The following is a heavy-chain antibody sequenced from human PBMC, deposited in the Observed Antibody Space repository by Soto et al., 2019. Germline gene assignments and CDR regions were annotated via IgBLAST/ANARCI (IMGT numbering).Heavy chain of an antibody. D-gene: IGHD2-15*01. V-gene: IGHV3-30*03. J-gene: IGHJ1*01. Sequence: QVQLAESGRRGLDPDASQRLLCAASSFTLSVYGMLWARRAPEKALEGVAAIASDGSEKYYPDSVKGRFTISRDNSNSALYLQMSTLRAEDTAVYYCMAWFLGYCSGGSCYDHSQYWGQGTLVTVSS. CDR2: IASDGSEK. CDR3: MAWFLGYCSGGSCYDHSQY. CDR1: SFTLSVYG.